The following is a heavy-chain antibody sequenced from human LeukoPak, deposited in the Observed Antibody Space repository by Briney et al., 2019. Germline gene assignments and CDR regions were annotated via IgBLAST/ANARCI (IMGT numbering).Heavy chain of an antibody. CDR3: ARFGITMVRGTFLDYYYYGMDV. CDR1: GYTFTGYY. V-gene: IGHV1-2*02. CDR2: INPNSGGT. D-gene: IGHD3-10*01. Sequence: GASVKVSCKASGYTFTGYYMHWVRQAPGQGLEWMGWINPNSGGTNYAQKFQGRVTMTRDTSTSTAYMELSRLRSDDTAVYYCARFGITMVRGTFLDYYYYGMDVWGQGTTVTVSS. J-gene: IGHJ6*02.